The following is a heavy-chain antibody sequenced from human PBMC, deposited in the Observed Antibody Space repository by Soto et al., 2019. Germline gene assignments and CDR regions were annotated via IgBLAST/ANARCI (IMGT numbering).Heavy chain of an antibody. Sequence: SVKVACKTSGYTFTSYAMHSVRQAPGQRLEWLGWINADNGDTKYSQKFSGRVTITRDTSANTAFMELSSLRSEDTAMYYCARELQGLYYFDFWGQGSLVTVPS. D-gene: IGHD4-4*01. J-gene: IGHJ4*02. CDR1: GYTFTSYA. CDR3: ARELQGLYYFDF. V-gene: IGHV1-3*01. CDR2: INADNGDT.